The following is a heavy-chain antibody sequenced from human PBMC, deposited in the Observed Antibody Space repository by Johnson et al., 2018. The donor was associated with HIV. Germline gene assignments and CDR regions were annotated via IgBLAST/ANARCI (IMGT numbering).Heavy chain of an antibody. J-gene: IGHJ3*02. V-gene: IGHV3-7*01. Sequence: VLLVESGGGSVQRGGSLRLSCAASGFTFSSYWMNWVRQAPGKGLEWVANIKQDGYEKYYVDSVKGRFTISRDNAKNLLFLQMNSLRAEDTAVYYCARDLGSGYSIGWYLRSDAFDIWGQGTMVTVSS. CDR1: GFTFSSYW. D-gene: IGHD6-19*01. CDR2: IKQDGYEK. CDR3: ARDLGSGYSIGWYLRSDAFDI.